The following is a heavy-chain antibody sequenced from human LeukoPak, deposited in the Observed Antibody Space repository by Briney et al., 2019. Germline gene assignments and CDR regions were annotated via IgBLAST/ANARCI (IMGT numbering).Heavy chain of an antibody. D-gene: IGHD3-22*01. V-gene: IGHV4-31*03. Sequence: SETLSLTCTVSGGSISSGGYYWSWIRQHPGKGLEWIGYIYYSGSTYYKPSLKSRVTISVDTSKNQFSLKLSSVTAADTAVYYCARLDDSSGYYVDYWGQGTLVTVSS. J-gene: IGHJ4*02. CDR2: IYYSGST. CDR1: GGSISSGGYY. CDR3: ARLDDSSGYYVDY.